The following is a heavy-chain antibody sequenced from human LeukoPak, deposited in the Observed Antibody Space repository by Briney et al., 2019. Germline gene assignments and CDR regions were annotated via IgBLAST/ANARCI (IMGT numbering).Heavy chain of an antibody. Sequence: SGPTLVNPTQTLTLTCTFSGFSLNTRGVGVGWVRQPPGRALEWLALIYWDDDRRYSPSLKSRLTITKDTSRNQVVLTMTNMDPVDTATYFCAHRKNYYDSSVFDNWGQGTLVTVSS. CDR2: IYWDDDR. D-gene: IGHD3-22*01. CDR3: AHRKNYYDSSVFDN. J-gene: IGHJ4*02. CDR1: GFSLNTRGVG. V-gene: IGHV2-5*02.